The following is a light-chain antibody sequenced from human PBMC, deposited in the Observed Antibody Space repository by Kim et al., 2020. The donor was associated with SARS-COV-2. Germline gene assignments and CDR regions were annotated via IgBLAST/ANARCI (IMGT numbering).Light chain of an antibody. CDR3: QAWDSSHVV. Sequence: VSPVQTASITCSGDKLGDKYACWYQQKPGQSPVLVIYQDSKRPSGIPERFSGSNSGNTATLTISGTQAMDEADYYCQAWDSSHVVFGGGTQLNVL. V-gene: IGLV3-1*01. CDR1: KLGDKY. CDR2: QDS. J-gene: IGLJ2*01.